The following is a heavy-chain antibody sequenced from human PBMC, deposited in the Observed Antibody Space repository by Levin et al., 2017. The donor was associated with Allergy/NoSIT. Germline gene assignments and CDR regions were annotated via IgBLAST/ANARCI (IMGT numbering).Heavy chain of an antibody. CDR1: GFTFSSYT. Sequence: GESLKISCAASGFTFSSYTMHWVRQAPGKGLEWVSSISSSSSYIYYTDSVKGRFTISRDNAKNSLYLQMNSLRVEDTAVYYCAREESSWCSSFSCQGMDVWGQGTTVTVSS. D-gene: IGHD2-2*01. V-gene: IGHV3-21*01. CDR2: ISSSSSYI. CDR3: AREESSWCSSFSCQGMDV. J-gene: IGHJ6*02.